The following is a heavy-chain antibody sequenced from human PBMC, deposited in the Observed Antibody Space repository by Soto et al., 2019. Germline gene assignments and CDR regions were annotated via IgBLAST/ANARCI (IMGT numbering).Heavy chain of an antibody. D-gene: IGHD5-12*01. CDR3: ASSRSGDGYPYYLAY. Sequence: ASVKVSCKASGYTFTSYGISWVRQAPGQGLEWMGWISAYNGNTNYAQKLQGRVTMTTDTSTSTAYMELRSLRSDDTAVYYCASSRSGDGYPYYLAYWGQGSLVIVSS. V-gene: IGHV1-18*01. CDR1: GYTFTSYG. J-gene: IGHJ4*02. CDR2: ISAYNGNT.